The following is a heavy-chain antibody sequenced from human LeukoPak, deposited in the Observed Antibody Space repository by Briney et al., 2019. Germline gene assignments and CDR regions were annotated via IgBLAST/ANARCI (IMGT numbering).Heavy chain of an antibody. V-gene: IGHV1-2*02. J-gene: IGHJ4*02. Sequence: ASMRVSCKASGYTFTDYYVNWVRQAPGQGLEWMGWINPDSGATNYAQKFQDRVTMTRDTSISTAYMELSSLTSDDTAVDYCAAPPPGDYWGQGTLVTVSS. CDR3: AAPPPGDY. CDR1: GYTFTDYY. CDR2: INPDSGAT. D-gene: IGHD7-27*01.